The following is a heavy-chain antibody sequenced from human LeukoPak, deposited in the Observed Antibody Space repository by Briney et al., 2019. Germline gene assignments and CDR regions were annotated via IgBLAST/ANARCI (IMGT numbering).Heavy chain of an antibody. CDR1: GYTFTSYD. J-gene: IGHJ4*02. D-gene: IGHD5-12*01. CDR2: MNPNSGNT. V-gene: IGHV1-8*01. Sequence: GASVKVSCKASGYTFTSYDINWVRQATGQGLEWMGWMNPNSGNTGYAQKFQGRVTMTRNTSISTAYMELSSLRSEDTAVYYCARGSRAARGYSGYDSDYWGQGTLVTVSS. CDR3: ARGSRAARGYSGYDSDY.